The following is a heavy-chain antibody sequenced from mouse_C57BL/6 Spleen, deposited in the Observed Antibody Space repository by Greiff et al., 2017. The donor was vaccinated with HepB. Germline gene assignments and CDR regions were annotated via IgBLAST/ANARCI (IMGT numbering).Heavy chain of an antibody. D-gene: IGHD4-1*01. Sequence: VQLQQSGAELVRPGASVTLSCKASGYTFTDYEMHWVKQTPVHGLEWIGAIDPETGGTAYNQKFKGKAILTADKSSSTAYMELRSLTSEDSAVYYCTRRGTLTGRAMDYWGQGTSVTVSS. CDR2: IDPETGGT. J-gene: IGHJ4*01. CDR3: TRRGTLTGRAMDY. CDR1: GYTFTDYE. V-gene: IGHV1-15*01.